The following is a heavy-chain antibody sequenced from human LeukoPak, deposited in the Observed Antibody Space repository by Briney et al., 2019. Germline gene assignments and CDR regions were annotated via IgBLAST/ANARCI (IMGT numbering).Heavy chain of an antibody. CDR2: ISSSSYI. CDR1: GFTFSSYS. Sequence: GGSLRLSCAASGFTFSSYSMNWVRQAPGKGLEWVSSISSSSYIYYADSVKGRFTISRDNAKNSLYLQMNSLRAEDTAVYYCARGSPAANIDYWGQGTLVTVSS. D-gene: IGHD2-2*01. CDR3: ARGSPAANIDY. J-gene: IGHJ4*02. V-gene: IGHV3-21*01.